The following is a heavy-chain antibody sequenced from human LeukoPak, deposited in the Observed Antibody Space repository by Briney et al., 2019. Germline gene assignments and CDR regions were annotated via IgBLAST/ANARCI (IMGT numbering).Heavy chain of an antibody. Sequence: KSLYTLSITFSVPGGSISTSPYYMGCIRQPPQKRLEWIGDIYYSGNTYYNPSLKSRVTISVDTSKNQVSLKVSSVTAADTALFFFEQKTAYDILTGYPQYYFDYWGQGALVTVSS. D-gene: IGHD3-9*01. CDR2: IYYSGNT. CDR3: EQKTAYDILTGYPQYYFDY. V-gene: IGHV4-39*01. CDR1: GGSISTSPYY. J-gene: IGHJ4*02.